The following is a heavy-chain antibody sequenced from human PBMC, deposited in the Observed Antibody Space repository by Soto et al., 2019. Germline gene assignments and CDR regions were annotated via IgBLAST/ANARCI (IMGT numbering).Heavy chain of an antibody. CDR1: GGSISSGYYY. Sequence: SETLSLTCSVSGGSISSGYYYWSWIRQPPGKGLEWIGNIYYSGNTYYNPSLKSRVTISVDTSKNQFSLKLSSVTAADTAVYYCARDSAAGTYYYYGMDVWGQGTTVTVSS. J-gene: IGHJ6*02. CDR2: IYYSGNT. D-gene: IGHD6-13*01. CDR3: ARDSAAGTYYYYGMDV. V-gene: IGHV4-30-4*01.